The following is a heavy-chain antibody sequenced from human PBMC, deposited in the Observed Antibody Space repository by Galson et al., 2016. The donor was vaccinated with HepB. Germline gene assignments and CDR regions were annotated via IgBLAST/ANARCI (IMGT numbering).Heavy chain of an antibody. CDR3: ARDTPSQIFGVFIGNYYFYGMDV. J-gene: IGHJ6*02. D-gene: IGHD3-3*01. V-gene: IGHV1-46*01. Sequence: SVKVSCKASGYTFTNYYVHWVRQAPGQGLEWMGLINPTAGSTTYAQNFQGRVTMTRDTSTSTAYMELTSLRSEDTAVYYCARDTPSQIFGVFIGNYYFYGMDVLGQGTTVTVSS. CDR2: INPTAGST. CDR1: GYTFTNYY.